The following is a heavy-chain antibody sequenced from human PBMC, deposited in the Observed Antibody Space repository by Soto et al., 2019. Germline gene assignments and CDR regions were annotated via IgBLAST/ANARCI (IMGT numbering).Heavy chain of an antibody. Sequence: QVQLVESGGGLVEPGGSLRLSCAASGFTFSDYYMSWIRQTPGKGLEWVSYITSSGSTIYYADSVRGRFTISRDNAKNSLYLQMNSLRAEDTAVYYCARRSRGVLIRWFDSWGQGTLVTVSS. CDR3: ARRSRGVLIRWFDS. D-gene: IGHD3-10*01. V-gene: IGHV3-11*01. J-gene: IGHJ5*01. CDR1: GFTFSDYY. CDR2: ITSSGSTI.